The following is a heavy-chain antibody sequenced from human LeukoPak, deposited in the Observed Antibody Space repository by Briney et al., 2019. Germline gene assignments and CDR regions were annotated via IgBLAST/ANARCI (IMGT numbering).Heavy chain of an antibody. Sequence: GGSLRLSGAASGFTFSSYRMNWVRQTPGKGLEWVSSIISSSSYINYADSGKGRVTISRDNTKNSLYLQMNSLRAEDTAVYYCARTGGGGNGKFDYWGRGTLVTVSS. V-gene: IGHV3-21*01. D-gene: IGHD4-23*01. CDR1: GFTFSSYR. CDR3: ARTGGGGNGKFDY. J-gene: IGHJ4*02. CDR2: IISSSSYI.